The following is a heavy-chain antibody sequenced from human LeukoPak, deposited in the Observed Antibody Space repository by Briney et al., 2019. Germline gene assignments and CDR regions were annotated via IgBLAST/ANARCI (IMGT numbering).Heavy chain of an antibody. V-gene: IGHV3-21*01. CDR3: ARGPDILTGAEFNY. D-gene: IGHD3-9*01. CDR2: ISSSSSYI. CDR1: GFTFSSYS. Sequence: EGSLRLSCAASGFTFSSYSMNWVRQAPGKGLEWVSSISSSSSYIYYADSVKGRFTISRDNAKNPLYLQMNSLRAEDTAVYYCARGPDILTGAEFNYWGQGTLVTVPS. J-gene: IGHJ4*02.